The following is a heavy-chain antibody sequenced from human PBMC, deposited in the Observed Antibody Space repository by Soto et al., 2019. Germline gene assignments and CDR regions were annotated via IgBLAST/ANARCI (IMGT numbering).Heavy chain of an antibody. CDR3: ARDRAIFGVALPAPYYYYYYMDV. CDR2: ISSSSSYI. J-gene: IGHJ6*03. D-gene: IGHD3-3*01. V-gene: IGHV3-21*01. CDR1: GFTFSSYS. Sequence: EVQLVESGGGLVQPGGSLRLSCAASGFTFSSYSMNWVRQAPGKGLEWVSSISSSSSYIYYADSVKGRFTISRDNAKNSLYLQMNSLRAEDTAVYYCARDRAIFGVALPAPYYYYYYMDVWGKGTTVTVSS.